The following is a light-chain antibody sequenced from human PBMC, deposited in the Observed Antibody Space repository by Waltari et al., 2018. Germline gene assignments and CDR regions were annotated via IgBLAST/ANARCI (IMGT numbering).Light chain of an antibody. CDR1: SSDVGGYNY. V-gene: IGLV2-14*01. J-gene: IGLJ3*02. Sequence: QSALTQPASVSGSPGQSITISCTGTSSDVGGYNYVSWYQQHPGKAPKLMIYDVSKRPSGVSNRFSGSKSGNTASLTSSGLQAEDEADYYCSSYTSSSTPVFGGGTKLTVL. CDR3: SSYTSSSTPV. CDR2: DVS.